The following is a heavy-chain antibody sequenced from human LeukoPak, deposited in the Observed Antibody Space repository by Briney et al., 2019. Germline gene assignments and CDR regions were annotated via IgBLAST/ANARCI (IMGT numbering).Heavy chain of an antibody. Sequence: SETLSLTCTVSGYSISSGYYWGWIRQPPGKGLEWIGNIYHNGSTDYNPSLKSRVTISVDTSKNQFSLKLSSVTAADTAVYYCATDFWSGTNIINYWGQGTLVTVSS. J-gene: IGHJ4*02. V-gene: IGHV4-38-2*02. CDR3: ATDFWSGTNIINY. D-gene: IGHD3-3*01. CDR2: IYHNGST. CDR1: GYSISSGYY.